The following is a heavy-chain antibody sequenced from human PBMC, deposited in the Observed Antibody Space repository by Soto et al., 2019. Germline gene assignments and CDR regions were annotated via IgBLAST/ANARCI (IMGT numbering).Heavy chain of an antibody. D-gene: IGHD4-17*01. CDR2: ISGSGGKT. V-gene: IGHV3-23*01. CDR1: GFTFTNYA. CDR3: VGDYGGLEGFDV. J-gene: IGHJ3*01. Sequence: EVQLLESGGGLVQPGGSLRLSCVASVASGFTFTNYAMAWVRQAPEKGLEWVSGISGSGGKTYYADSVKGRFTISRDNSKNTLFLQMKSLRAEDTAIYYCVGDYGGLEGFDVWGQGTMVTVSS.